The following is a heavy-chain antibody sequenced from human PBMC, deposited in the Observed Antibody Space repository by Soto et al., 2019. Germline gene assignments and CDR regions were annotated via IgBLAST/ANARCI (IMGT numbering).Heavy chain of an antibody. Sequence: PGGSLRLSCAASGFTFSSYGMHWVRQAPGKGLEWVAVISYDGSNKYYADSVKGRFTISRDNSKNTLYLQMNSLRAEDTAVYYCAKDRFDTMIVVVPPPPYYYGMDVWGQGTMVTVSS. D-gene: IGHD3-22*01. J-gene: IGHJ6*02. CDR1: GFTFSSYG. CDR3: AKDRFDTMIVVVPPPPYYYGMDV. CDR2: ISYDGSNK. V-gene: IGHV3-30*18.